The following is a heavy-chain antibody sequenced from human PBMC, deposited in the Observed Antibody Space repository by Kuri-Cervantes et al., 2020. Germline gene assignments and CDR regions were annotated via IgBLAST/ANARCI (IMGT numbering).Heavy chain of an antibody. CDR1: GDTFINYS. J-gene: IGHJ4*02. Sequence: ASVKVSCKSSGDTFINYSITWVRQAPGQGLEWMGWINPNSGGTNYAQKFQGRVTMTRDTSISTAYMEMSRLTSDDTAVYYCARASFYSNYRFDYWGQGTLVTVSS. V-gene: IGHV1-2*02. CDR2: INPNSGGT. CDR3: ARASFYSNYRFDY. D-gene: IGHD4-11*01.